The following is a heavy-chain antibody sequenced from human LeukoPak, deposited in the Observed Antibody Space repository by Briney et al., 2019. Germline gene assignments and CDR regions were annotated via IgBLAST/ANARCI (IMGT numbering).Heavy chain of an antibody. CDR1: GFTFSSYA. J-gene: IGHJ4*02. D-gene: IGHD3-22*01. CDR2: ISGSGGST. Sequence: SGGSLRLSCAASGFTFSSYAMSWVRQAPGKGLEWVSAISGSGGSTYYADSMKGRFTISRDNSKNTLYLQMNSLRAEDTAVYCCAKDWANYYDSSAYFDYWGQGTLVTVSS. CDR3: AKDWANYYDSSAYFDY. V-gene: IGHV3-23*01.